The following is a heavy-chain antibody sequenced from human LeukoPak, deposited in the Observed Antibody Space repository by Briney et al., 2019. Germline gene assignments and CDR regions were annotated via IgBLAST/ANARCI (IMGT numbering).Heavy chain of an antibody. CDR3: AKDQKFLGAVAIFDY. V-gene: IGHV3-30*18. J-gene: IGHJ4*02. CDR2: ISYDGSNK. Sequence: PGGTLRLSCAASGFTFSSYGMHWVRQAPGKGLEWVAVISYDGSNKYYADSVKGRFTISRGNSKNTLYLQMNSLRAEDTAAYYCAKDQKFLGAVAIFDYWGQGTLVTVSS. CDR1: GFTFSSYG. D-gene: IGHD6-19*01.